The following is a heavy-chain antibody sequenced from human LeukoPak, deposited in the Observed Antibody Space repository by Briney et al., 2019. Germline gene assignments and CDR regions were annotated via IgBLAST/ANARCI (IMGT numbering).Heavy chain of an antibody. D-gene: IGHD3-3*01. CDR2: IIPILGIA. J-gene: IGHJ5*01. CDR1: GGTFSSYA. Sequence: SVKVSCKASGGTFSSYAISWVRQAPGQGLEWMGRIIPILGIANYAQKFQGRVTITADKSTSTAYMELSSLRSEDTAVYYCARENRPVLRFLEWFPNWFDSWGQGTLVTVSS. CDR3: ARENRPVLRFLEWFPNWFDS. V-gene: IGHV1-69*04.